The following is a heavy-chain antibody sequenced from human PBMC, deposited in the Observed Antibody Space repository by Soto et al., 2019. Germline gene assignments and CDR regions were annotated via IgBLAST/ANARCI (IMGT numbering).Heavy chain of an antibody. CDR3: AKDQATMVRGVIITGGYYYYMDV. CDR2: ISGSGGST. Sequence: PGRSLRLSCAASGFTFSSSWMHWVRQAPGKGLEWVSAISGSGGSTYYADSVKGRFTISRDNSKNTLYLQMNSLRAEDTAVYYCAKDQATMVRGVIITGGYYYYMDVWGKGTTVTVSS. CDR1: GFTFSSSW. D-gene: IGHD3-10*01. V-gene: IGHV3-23*01. J-gene: IGHJ6*03.